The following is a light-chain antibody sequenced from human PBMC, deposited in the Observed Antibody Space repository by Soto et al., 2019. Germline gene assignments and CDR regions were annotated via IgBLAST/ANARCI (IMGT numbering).Light chain of an antibody. V-gene: IGLV3-21*04. CDR2: YDS. Sequence: SYELTQPPSVSVAPGKTARITCGRNNIGSKSVHWYQLKPGQAPVLVIYYDSDRPSGIPERFSGSNSGNTATLTISRVEAGDEADYYCQVWDSSTDHPVFATGTKVTVL. CDR1: NIGSKS. CDR3: QVWDSSTDHPV. J-gene: IGLJ1*01.